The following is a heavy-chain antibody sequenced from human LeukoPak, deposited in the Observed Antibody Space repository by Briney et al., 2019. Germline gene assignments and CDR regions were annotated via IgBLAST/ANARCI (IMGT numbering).Heavy chain of an antibody. CDR1: GFTFMTYW. V-gene: IGHV3-74*01. Sequence: GRSLRLSCAASGFTFMTYWMHWVRQAPGKGLVWVSRINSDGTSTTYADSVKGRFTISRDNAKNTLYLQMNTLRADNSAMYYCARDTGYSNYDYCGQGTLVTVSS. J-gene: IGHJ4*02. D-gene: IGHD4-4*01. CDR2: INSDGTST. CDR3: ARDTGYSNYDY.